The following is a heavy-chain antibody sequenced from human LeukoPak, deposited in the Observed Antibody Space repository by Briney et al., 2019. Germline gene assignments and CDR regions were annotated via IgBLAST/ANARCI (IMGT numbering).Heavy chain of an antibody. CDR1: GGSMSSYY. CDR3: ARDLGYSPI. Sequence: MSSETLSLTCTVSGGSMSSYYWSWIRQLPGKGLEWIGYIYYSGSTNYNPSLKSRVTISVDTSKNQFSLKLSSVTAADTAVYYCARDLGYSPIWGQGTMVTVSS. CDR2: IYYSGST. V-gene: IGHV4-59*01. D-gene: IGHD1-26*01. J-gene: IGHJ3*02.